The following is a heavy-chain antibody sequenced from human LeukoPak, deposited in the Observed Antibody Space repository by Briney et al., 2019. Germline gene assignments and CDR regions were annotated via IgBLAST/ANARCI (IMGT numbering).Heavy chain of an antibody. Sequence: SETLSLTCTVSGGSISSYYWSWIRQPPGKGLEWIGYIYYSGSTNYNPSLKSRVTISVDTSKNQFSLKLSSVTAADTAVYYCARGRLRYFDWLFLDAFDIWGQGTMVTVSS. V-gene: IGHV4-59*01. D-gene: IGHD3-9*01. CDR1: GGSISSYY. J-gene: IGHJ3*02. CDR3: ARGRLRYFDWLFLDAFDI. CDR2: IYYSGST.